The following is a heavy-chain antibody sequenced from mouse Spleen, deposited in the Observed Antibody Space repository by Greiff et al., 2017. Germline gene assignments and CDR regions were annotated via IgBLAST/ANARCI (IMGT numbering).Heavy chain of an antibody. J-gene: IGHJ4*01. Sequence: VQLQQPGAELVKPGASVKLSCKASGYTFTSYWMQWVKQRPGQGLEWIGEIDPSDSYTNYNQKFKGKATLTVDTSSSTAYMQLSSLTSEDSAVYYCARKGIYYGDSSYYYAMDYWGQGTSVTVSS. D-gene: IGHD2-13*01. CDR2: IDPSDSYT. CDR3: ARKGIYYGDSSYYYAMDY. CDR1: GYTFTSYW. V-gene: IGHV1-50*01.